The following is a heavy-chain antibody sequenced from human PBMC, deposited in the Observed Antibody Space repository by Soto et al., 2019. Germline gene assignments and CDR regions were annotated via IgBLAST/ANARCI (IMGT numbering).Heavy chain of an antibody. CDR3: ARESEDLTSNFDY. CDR1: GFTFSSYA. J-gene: IGHJ4*02. CDR2: ISGSGGST. V-gene: IGHV3-23*01. Sequence: GGSLRLSCAASGFTFSSYAMKWVRQAPGKGLEWVSAISGSGGSTYYADSVKGRFTISRDNAKNSVYLDMNSLSAEDTAVYYCARESEDLTSNFDYWGQGTLVTVSS.